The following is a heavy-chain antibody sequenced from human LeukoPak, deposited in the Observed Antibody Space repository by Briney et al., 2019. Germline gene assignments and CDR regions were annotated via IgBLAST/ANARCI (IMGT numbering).Heavy chain of an antibody. CDR3: ARAPIVVVPAAREDYYYMDV. J-gene: IGHJ6*03. D-gene: IGHD2-2*01. V-gene: IGHV4-61*02. CDR2: IYTSGSN. CDR1: GDSITSGRYY. Sequence: PSQTLSLTCTVSGDSITSGRYYWSWVRQPAGKGLEWIGRIYTSGSNNYNPSLKSRVTISVDTSKNQFSLKLSSVTAADTAVYYCARAPIVVVPAAREDYYYMDVWGKGTTVTVSS.